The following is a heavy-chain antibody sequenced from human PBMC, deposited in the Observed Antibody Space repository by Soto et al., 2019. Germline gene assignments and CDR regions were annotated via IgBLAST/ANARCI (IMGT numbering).Heavy chain of an antibody. Sequence: SETLSLTCTVSGGSISSYYWSWIRQPPGKGLEWIGYIYYSGSTNYNPSLKSRVTISVDTSKNQFSLKLSSVTAADTAVYYCARLYDFWSGYPSPYYYMDVWGKGTTVTVSS. CDR2: IYYSGST. D-gene: IGHD3-3*01. CDR1: GGSISSYY. CDR3: ARLYDFWSGYPSPYYYMDV. V-gene: IGHV4-59*08. J-gene: IGHJ6*03.